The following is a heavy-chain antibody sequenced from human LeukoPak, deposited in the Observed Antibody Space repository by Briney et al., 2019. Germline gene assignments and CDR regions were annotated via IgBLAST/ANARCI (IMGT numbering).Heavy chain of an antibody. Sequence: GGSLRLSCAASGFSFSTYGFHWVREAPGKGLEWVTFIRFDGGKKNYADSVKGRFAISRDNSKNTVYLQMNSLRAEDTAIYYCAKDGDSTGYYSSYYNHMDVWGKGTSVTISS. CDR3: AKDGDSTGYYSSYYNHMDV. V-gene: IGHV3-30*02. J-gene: IGHJ6*03. CDR1: GFSFSTYG. D-gene: IGHD3-22*01. CDR2: IRFDGGKK.